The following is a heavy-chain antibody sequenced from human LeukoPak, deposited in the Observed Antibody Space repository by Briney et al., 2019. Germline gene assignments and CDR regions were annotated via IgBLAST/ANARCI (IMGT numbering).Heavy chain of an antibody. Sequence: ASVKVSCKASGYTFTGYYMHWVRQAPGQGLEWMGWINPNSGGTNYAQKFQGRVTMTRDMSTSTVYMELSSLRSEDTAVYYCARDLMTTVTNLYYYMDVWGKGTTVTVSS. J-gene: IGHJ6*03. CDR2: INPNSGGT. D-gene: IGHD4-17*01. CDR3: ARDLMTTVTNLYYYMDV. V-gene: IGHV1-2*02. CDR1: GYTFTGYY.